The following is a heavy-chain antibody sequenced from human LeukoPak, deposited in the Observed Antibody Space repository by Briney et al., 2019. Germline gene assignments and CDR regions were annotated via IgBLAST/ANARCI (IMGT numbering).Heavy chain of an antibody. CDR1: GGSISCGDYY. CDR2: IFYSGNT. CDR3: ARSRAFNSGAFDP. D-gene: IGHD1-26*01. V-gene: IGHV4-30-4*01. J-gene: IGHJ5*02. Sequence: SETLSLTCTVSGGSISCGDYYWSWIRQPPGKGLKWIGYIFYSGNTYYNPSLKSRVPISVDTSKNRFSLKLSSVTAADTAVYYCARSRAFNSGAFDPWGQGSLVTVSS.